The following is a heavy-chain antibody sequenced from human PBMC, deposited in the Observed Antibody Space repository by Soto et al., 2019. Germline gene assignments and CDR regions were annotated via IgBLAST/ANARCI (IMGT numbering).Heavy chain of an antibody. D-gene: IGHD1-1*01. CDR1: GFPFSGSI. CDR2: IRSRANGYAT. V-gene: IGHV3-73*01. J-gene: IGHJ6*02. Sequence: GSLRLSCAGSGFPFSGSIIHWVRQASGKGLEWVGRIRSRANGYATAFGGSVKGRFTISRDDSKSTAYLQMNSLKTEDTALYYCTRNLGTKYGFDVWGQGTTVTVSS. CDR3: TRNLGTKYGFDV.